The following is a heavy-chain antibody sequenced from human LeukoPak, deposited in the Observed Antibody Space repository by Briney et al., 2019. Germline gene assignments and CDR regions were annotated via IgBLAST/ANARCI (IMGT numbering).Heavy chain of an antibody. CDR3: ARRGPYDSAPLDI. J-gene: IGHJ3*02. V-gene: IGHV4-59*08. Sequence: SQTLSLTCTVSGGSISSYYWSWIRQPPGKGLEWIGYIYYSGSTNYNPSLKSRVTISVDTSKNQFSLKLSSVTAADTAVYYCARRGPYDSAPLDIWGQGTMVTVSS. D-gene: IGHD3-22*01. CDR2: IYYSGST. CDR1: GGSISSYY.